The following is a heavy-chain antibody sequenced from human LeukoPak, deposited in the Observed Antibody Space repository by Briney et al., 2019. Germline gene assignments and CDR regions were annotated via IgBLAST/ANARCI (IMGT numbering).Heavy chain of an antibody. CDR2: ISSSSSYI. D-gene: IGHD3-9*01. CDR3: ARGPSGGNYDILTNYGMDV. J-gene: IGHJ6*04. CDR1: RFTISSYS. V-gene: IGHV3-21*01. Sequence: PGGSLRLSCAASRFTISSYSMNWVRQAPGKGLEWVSPISSSSSYIYYADSVKGRFTISRDNAKNSLYLQMNSLRAEDTAVYYCARGPSGGNYDILTNYGMDVWGKGTTVTVSS.